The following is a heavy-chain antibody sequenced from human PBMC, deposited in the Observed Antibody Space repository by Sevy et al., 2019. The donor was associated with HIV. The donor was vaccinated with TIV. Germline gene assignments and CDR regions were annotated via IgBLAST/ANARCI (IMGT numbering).Heavy chain of an antibody. V-gene: IGHV3-48*01. J-gene: IGHJ4*02. Sequence: GGSLRLSCAASGFTFSTYSMNWVRQAPGKGLEWISYISSSSGTIYYADSVKGRFTISRDSAKNSLYLQMNSLRAEDTVVYYCARERTLHYWGQGTLVTVSS. CDR1: GFTFSTYS. CDR2: ISSSSGTI. D-gene: IGHD4-4*01. CDR3: ARERTLHY.